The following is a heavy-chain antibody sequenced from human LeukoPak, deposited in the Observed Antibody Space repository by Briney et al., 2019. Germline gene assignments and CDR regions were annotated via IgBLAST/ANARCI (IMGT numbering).Heavy chain of an antibody. CDR3: ARDSKVRLWFGEEDAFDI. D-gene: IGHD3-10*01. CDR2: IYSGGST. CDR1: GFTVSSNY. V-gene: IGHV3-66*01. Sequence: GGTLRLSCAASGFTVSSNYMSWVRQAPGKGLEWVSVIYSGGSTYYADSVKGRFTISRDNSKNTLYLQMNSLGAEDTAVYYCARDSKVRLWFGEEDAFDIWGQGTMVTVSS. J-gene: IGHJ3*02.